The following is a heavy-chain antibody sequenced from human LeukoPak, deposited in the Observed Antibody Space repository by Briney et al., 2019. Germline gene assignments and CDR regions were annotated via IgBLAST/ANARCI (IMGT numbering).Heavy chain of an antibody. Sequence: GGSLRLSCAASGFAFSSYAMSWVRQAPGKGLEWVSAISGSGGSTYYADSVKGRFTISRDNSKNTLYLQMNSLRAEDTAVYYCAKDKRKQLVPLDYWGQGTLVTVSS. CDR2: ISGSGGST. CDR3: AKDKRKQLVPLDY. J-gene: IGHJ4*02. D-gene: IGHD6-13*01. V-gene: IGHV3-23*01. CDR1: GFAFSSYA.